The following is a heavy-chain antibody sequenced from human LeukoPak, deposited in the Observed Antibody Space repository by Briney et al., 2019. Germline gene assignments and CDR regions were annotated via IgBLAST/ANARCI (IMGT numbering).Heavy chain of an antibody. Sequence: PGGSLRLSCVASGFTFDDYPMHWVRQAPGKGLEWVSGISWNSGTKGYADSVKGRFTISRDDAKNSLYLQMNSLRPEDTALYYCAKDLRNYYGSGSIVDYWGQGTLVTVSS. CDR2: ISWNSGTK. J-gene: IGHJ4*02. V-gene: IGHV3-9*01. CDR1: GFTFDDYP. CDR3: AKDLRNYYGSGSIVDY. D-gene: IGHD3-10*01.